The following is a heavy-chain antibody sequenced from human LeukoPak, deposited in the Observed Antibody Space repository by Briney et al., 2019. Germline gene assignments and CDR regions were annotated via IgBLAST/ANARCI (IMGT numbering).Heavy chain of an antibody. CDR2: IYTSGST. CDR3: ARGYCSGGSCYVDY. D-gene: IGHD2-15*01. J-gene: IGHJ4*02. CDR1: GGSISSYY. Sequence: SETLSLTCTVSGGSISSYYWSWIRQPAGKGLEWIGRIYTSGSTNYNPSLKSRVTMSVDTSKNQFSLKLSSVTAADTAVYYCARGYCSGGSCYVDYWGQGILVTVSS. V-gene: IGHV4-4*07.